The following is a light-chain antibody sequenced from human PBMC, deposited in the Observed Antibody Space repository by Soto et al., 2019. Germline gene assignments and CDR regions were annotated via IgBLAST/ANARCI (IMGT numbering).Light chain of an antibody. CDR2: GAS. CDR3: QQRGNRPPWT. CDR1: QSVSSSF. V-gene: IGKV3D-20*02. J-gene: IGKJ1*01. Sequence: IVLTQSPGTLSLSPGERATLSCRATQSVSSSFLAWYQQRPGQAPRLLIFGASNRATGIPARFSGSGSGTDFTLTISSLEPEDFAVYYCQQRGNRPPWTFGQGTKVDIK.